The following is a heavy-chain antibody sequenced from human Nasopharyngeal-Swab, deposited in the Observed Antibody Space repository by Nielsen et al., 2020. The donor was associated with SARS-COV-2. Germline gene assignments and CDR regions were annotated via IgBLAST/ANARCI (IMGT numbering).Heavy chain of an antibody. CDR1: GFVFSIYG. D-gene: IGHD3-16*01. CDR2: ISSRSSNI. J-gene: IGHJ4*02. Sequence: GESLKISCAASGFVFSIYGMNWVRQAPGKGLEWVSSISSRSSNIYYADSVKGRFTISRDNAKNSLYLQMNSLRAEDTAVYYCARDIGGGRYGSDYWGQGTLVTVLL. CDR3: ARDIGGGRYGSDY. V-gene: IGHV3-21*01.